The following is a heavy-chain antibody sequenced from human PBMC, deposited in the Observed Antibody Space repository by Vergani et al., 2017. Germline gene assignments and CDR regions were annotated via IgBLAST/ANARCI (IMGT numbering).Heavy chain of an antibody. CDR1: GFTFSSYS. Sequence: VQLVESGGGLVKPGGSLRLSCAASGFTFSSYSMNWVRQAPGKGLEWVAVIWYDGSNKYYADSVKGRFTISRDNSKNTLYLQMNSLRAEDTAVYYCASGHCSGGSCYPGTLDYWGQGTLVTVSS. D-gene: IGHD2-15*01. V-gene: IGHV3-33*08. J-gene: IGHJ4*02. CDR2: IWYDGSNK. CDR3: ASGHCSGGSCYPGTLDY.